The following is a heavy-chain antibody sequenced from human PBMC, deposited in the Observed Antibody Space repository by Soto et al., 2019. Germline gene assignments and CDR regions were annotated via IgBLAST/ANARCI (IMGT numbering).Heavy chain of an antibody. J-gene: IGHJ6*02. D-gene: IGHD2-15*01. Sequence: QVRLQQWGAGLLKPSETLSLTCAVYGGSFSGYYWSWIRQPPGKGLEWIGEINHSGSTNYNPSLKSRVTISVDTSKNQFSLKLSSVTAADTAVYYCARGGRGFFYYYGMDVWGQGTTVTVSS. CDR3: ARGGRGFFYYYGMDV. V-gene: IGHV4-34*01. CDR2: INHSGST. CDR1: GGSFSGYY.